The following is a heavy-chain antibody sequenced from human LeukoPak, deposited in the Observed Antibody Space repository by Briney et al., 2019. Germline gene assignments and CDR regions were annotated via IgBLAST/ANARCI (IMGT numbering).Heavy chain of an antibody. CDR1: GFILSDYN. J-gene: IGHJ4*02. D-gene: IGHD1-26*01. V-gene: IGHV3-21*01. CDR3: ARDLRATARAYAY. Sequence: GGSLRLSCAASGFILSDYNMNWVRQAPGKGLEWVSFIAISGTYITYADSVKGRFTISRDNAKNSLYLQMNSLRAEDTAVYYCARDLRATARAYAYWGQGTLVTVSS. CDR2: IAISGTYI.